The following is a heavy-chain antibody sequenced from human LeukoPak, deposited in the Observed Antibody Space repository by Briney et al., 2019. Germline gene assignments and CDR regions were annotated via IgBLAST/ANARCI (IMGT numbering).Heavy chain of an antibody. J-gene: IGHJ4*02. CDR2: INPSGGST. CDR3: ASTRWLQSYYFDY. D-gene: IGHD4-23*01. Sequence: ASVKVSCKASGYTFTSYYMHWVRQAPGQGLEWMGIINPSGGSTSYAQKSQGRVTMTRDTSTSTVYMELSSLRSEDTAVYYCASTRWLQSYYFDYWGQGILVTVSP. V-gene: IGHV1-46*01. CDR1: GYTFTSYY.